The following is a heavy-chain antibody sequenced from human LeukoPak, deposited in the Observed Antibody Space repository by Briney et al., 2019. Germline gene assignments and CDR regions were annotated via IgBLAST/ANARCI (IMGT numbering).Heavy chain of an antibody. J-gene: IGHJ4*02. CDR3: ARGYYDFWSGYYTVLD. CDR2: IRSDSSND. Sequence: GSLRLSCVMSGFTFRSYGRHWVRQAPGKGLEWVTLIRSDSSNDYYADSVKGRFTIGRDDSKNTLYLQMNSLRAEDTAVYYCARGYYDFWSGYYTVLDWGQGTLVTVSS. V-gene: IGHV3-30*02. D-gene: IGHD3-3*01. CDR1: GFTFRSYG.